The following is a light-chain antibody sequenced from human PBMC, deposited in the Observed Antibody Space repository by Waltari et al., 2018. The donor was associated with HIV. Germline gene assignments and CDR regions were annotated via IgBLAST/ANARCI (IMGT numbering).Light chain of an antibody. CDR3: QQADSFPHT. V-gene: IGKV1-12*01. J-gene: IGKJ4*01. Sequence: EIQMAQSPSSVTGSVGDRVTITCRTSQSIGSSLAWYQIQPGEAPKLLIFGASRLENGVPPRFVGSGSGTEFALTISGLQTEDSATYYCQQADSFPHTFGGGTKVEV. CDR2: GAS. CDR1: QSIGSS.